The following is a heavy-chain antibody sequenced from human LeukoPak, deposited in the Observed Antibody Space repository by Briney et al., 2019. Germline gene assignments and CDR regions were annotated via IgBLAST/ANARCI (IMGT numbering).Heavy chain of an antibody. CDR1: GGTFSSYA. V-gene: IGHV1-69*05. CDR2: IIPIFGTE. D-gene: IGHD5-24*01. J-gene: IGHJ4*02. Sequence: SVKVSCKASGGTFSSYAISWVRQAPGQGLAWMGGIIPIFGTENYAQKFQGRVTITTDESTSTAYMELSSLRSEDTAVYYCARERGNEMATPTSFDYWGQGTLVTVSS. CDR3: ARERGNEMATPTSFDY.